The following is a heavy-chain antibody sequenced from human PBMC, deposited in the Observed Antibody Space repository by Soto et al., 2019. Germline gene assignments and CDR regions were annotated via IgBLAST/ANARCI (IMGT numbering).Heavy chain of an antibody. D-gene: IGHD2-21*02. V-gene: IGHV3-23*01. CDR3: AKSDGGFDY. Sequence: EVQLLESGAGLVQPGGSLRLSCAASGFTFSCYAISWVRQAPAKGLGWVSAVSGSGGTTYYADSVKGRFTISRDNSKNTLYLQMNSLRAEDTAVYYCAKSDGGFDYWGQGTLVTVSS. CDR1: GFTFSCYA. J-gene: IGHJ4*02. CDR2: VSGSGGTT.